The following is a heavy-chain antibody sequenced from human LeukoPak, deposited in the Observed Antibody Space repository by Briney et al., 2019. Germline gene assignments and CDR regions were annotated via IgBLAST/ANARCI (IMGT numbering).Heavy chain of an antibody. CDR1: GFTFGNFA. J-gene: IGHJ4*02. Sequence: SGGSLRLSCAASGFTFGNFALSWVRQAPGKGLEWISSISGSGEATYFADSVWGRFTISRDNSKDMLSLQMNSLRVDDTAVYYCAKDPGFSGNEPVGYFDYWGQGILVTVTS. CDR2: ISGSGEAT. D-gene: IGHD5-12*01. V-gene: IGHV3-23*01. CDR3: AKDPGFSGNEPVGYFDY.